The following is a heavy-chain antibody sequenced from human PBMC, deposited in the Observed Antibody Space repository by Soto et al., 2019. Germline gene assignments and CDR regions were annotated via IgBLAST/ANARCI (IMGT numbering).Heavy chain of an antibody. CDR1: GYTFSNYD. CDR3: AKVSRKGSAIDFDY. Sequence: QVQLVQSGAELKKPGASVKVSCKASGYTFSNYDMNWVRQATGQGPEWIGWVNPNNGDTGYAQKFXGXVXXTTHISTTTANMELTSLRSEDTPIYYCAKVSRKGSAIDFDYWGQGTLITVSS. J-gene: IGHJ4*02. CDR2: VNPNNGDT. V-gene: IGHV1-8*01. D-gene: IGHD3-10*01.